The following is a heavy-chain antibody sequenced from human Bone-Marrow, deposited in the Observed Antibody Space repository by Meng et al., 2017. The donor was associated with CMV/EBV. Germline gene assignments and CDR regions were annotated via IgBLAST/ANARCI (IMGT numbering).Heavy chain of an antibody. CDR2: IITICGTA. CDR1: RRNA. CDR3: ARGQVRYYDSSGYYSPDY. J-gene: IGHJ4*02. Sequence: RRNAINWGRKARRKGIEWMGGIITICGTANYEKKFQGRVTITEDKSTSTAYMELSSLRSEDTAVYYCARGQVRYYDSSGYYSPDYWGQGTLVTVSS. D-gene: IGHD3-22*01. V-gene: IGHV1-69*06.